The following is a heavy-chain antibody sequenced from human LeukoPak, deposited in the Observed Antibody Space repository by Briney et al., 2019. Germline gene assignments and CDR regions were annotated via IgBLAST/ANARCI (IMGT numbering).Heavy chain of an antibody. D-gene: IGHD5-18*01. CDR1: GGSISSSSYY. CDR2: IYYSGST. J-gene: IGHJ4*02. Sequence: SETLSLTCTVSGGSISSSSYYWGWIRQPPGKGLEWIESIYYSGSTYYNPSLKSRVTISVDTSKNQFSLKLSSVTAADTAVYYCARQGYSWNSDYWGQGTLVTVSS. V-gene: IGHV4-39*01. CDR3: ARQGYSWNSDY.